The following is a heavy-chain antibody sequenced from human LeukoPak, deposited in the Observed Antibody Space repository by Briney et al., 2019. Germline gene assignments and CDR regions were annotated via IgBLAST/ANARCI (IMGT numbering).Heavy chain of an antibody. CDR2: VWYDGSNK. V-gene: IGHV3-33*01. Sequence: GRSLRLSCAVSGLTFSTYGMHWARQAPGKGLEWVAVVWYDGSNKYYADSVKGRFTISRDNSKNTLYLQMNSLRAEDTAVYSCASHYDTNGYHYFDFWGQGTLVTVSS. CDR3: ASHYDTNGYHYFDF. D-gene: IGHD3-22*01. CDR1: GLTFSTYG. J-gene: IGHJ4*02.